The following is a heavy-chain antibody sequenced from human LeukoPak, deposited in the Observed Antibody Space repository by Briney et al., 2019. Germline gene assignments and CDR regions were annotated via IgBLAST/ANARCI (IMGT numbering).Heavy chain of an antibody. CDR2: ISTDGSST. J-gene: IGHJ5*02. Sequence: PGGSLTLSCAASGFTFSRYWIHWVCQAPGKGPVWVSVISTDGSSTRYADSVKGRFTISRDNVKNTLYLQMNSLRVEDTAVYYCTGPSFDASGMGFDPWGQGALVTVSS. D-gene: IGHD3-10*01. CDR1: GFTFSRYW. V-gene: IGHV3-74*01. CDR3: TGPSFDASGMGFDP.